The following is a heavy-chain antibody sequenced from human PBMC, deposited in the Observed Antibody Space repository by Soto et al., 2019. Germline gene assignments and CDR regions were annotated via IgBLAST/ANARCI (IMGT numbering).Heavy chain of an antibody. V-gene: IGHV3-30*03. Sequence: QVLLVESGGGVVQPGRSLRLSCAASGFPFTTYGMHWVREGPGKGLEWVAVISYDGSNTYYADSVKGRFTISRDNSKNTLYLQMNSLRTDDTALYYCVGGQYYFDYRGQGTLVTVSS. D-gene: IGHD3-10*01. J-gene: IGHJ4*02. CDR2: ISYDGSNT. CDR3: VGGQYYFDY. CDR1: GFPFTTYG.